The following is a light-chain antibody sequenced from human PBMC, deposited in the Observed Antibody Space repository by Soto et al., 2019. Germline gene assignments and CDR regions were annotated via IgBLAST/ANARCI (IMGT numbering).Light chain of an antibody. J-gene: IGKJ4*02. CDR3: QQYDSSST. Sequence: DIQMTQSPSTLSASVGDRVTITCRASQNIRSWLAWYQQKPGKAPRLLIYKASSLESGVPSRFSGSESGTEFTLTISSLQPDDSATYYCQQYDSSSTFGGGTKVDIK. V-gene: IGKV1-5*03. CDR2: KAS. CDR1: QNIRSW.